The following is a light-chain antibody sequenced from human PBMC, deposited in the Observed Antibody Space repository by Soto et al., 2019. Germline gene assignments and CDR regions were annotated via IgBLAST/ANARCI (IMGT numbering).Light chain of an antibody. J-gene: IGKJ2*01. Sequence: EIVLTQSTGTLSLSPRQRVTRYCRASESISRDYLARYQQRPGQAPSHLIYDAASGATGIPDRFSCSGSGTDFTLTISRLEPEDFAIYYCQQYGGVPYPFGQGTKLEIK. CDR1: ESISRDY. CDR2: DAA. CDR3: QQYGGVPYP. V-gene: IGKV3-20*01.